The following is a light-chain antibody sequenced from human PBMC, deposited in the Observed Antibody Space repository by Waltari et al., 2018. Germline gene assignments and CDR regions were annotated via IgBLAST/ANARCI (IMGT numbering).Light chain of an antibody. CDR2: EVS. V-gene: IGLV2-8*01. Sequence: QSAMTQPPSASGSPGQSVTIPCTGTSSYVGGYTYVSWYQQHPGKAPKLMIYEVSKRPSGVPDRFSGSKSGNTASLTVSGLQAEDEADYYCSSYAGSNNLVFGGGTKLTVL. CDR1: SSYVGGYTY. CDR3: SSYAGSNNLV. J-gene: IGLJ3*02.